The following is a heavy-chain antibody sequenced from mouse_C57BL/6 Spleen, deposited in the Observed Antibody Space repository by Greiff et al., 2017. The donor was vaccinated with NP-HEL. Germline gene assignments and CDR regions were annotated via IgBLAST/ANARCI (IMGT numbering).Heavy chain of an antibody. CDR3: ARDESYYGDY. J-gene: IGHJ4*01. D-gene: IGHD1-2*01. V-gene: IGHV3-6*01. CDR2: ISYDGSN. CDR1: GYSFTSGYY. Sequence: DVQLQESGPGLVKPSQSLSLTCSVTGYSFTSGYYWNWIRQFPGNKLEWMGYISYDGSNNYNPSLKNRISITRDTSKNQFFLKLNSVTTEDTATYYCARDESYYGDYWGQGTSVTVSS.